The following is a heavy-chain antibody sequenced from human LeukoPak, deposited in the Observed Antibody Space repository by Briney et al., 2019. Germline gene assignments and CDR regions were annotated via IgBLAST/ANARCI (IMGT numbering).Heavy chain of an antibody. CDR2: ISTSSTYI. Sequence: GGSLRLSCAASGFTFSSYNMNWVRQAPGKGLEWVSSISTSSTYIYYADSVRGRFTISRDNSKNTLYLQMNSLRAEDTAVYYCAKDGNYYGSGDDNFDYWGQGTLVTVSS. D-gene: IGHD3-10*01. V-gene: IGHV3-21*01. CDR1: GFTFSSYN. CDR3: AKDGNYYGSGDDNFDY. J-gene: IGHJ4*02.